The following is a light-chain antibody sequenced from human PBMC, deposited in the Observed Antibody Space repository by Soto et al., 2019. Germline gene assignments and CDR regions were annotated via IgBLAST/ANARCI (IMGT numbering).Light chain of an antibody. V-gene: IGKV1-5*01. CDR2: DAS. J-gene: IGKJ1*01. CDR3: QQYNSILGT. Sequence: DIQMTPSPSSLSASVGDRVTITCRASQSISSYLNWYQQKPGKAPKLLIYDASSLESGVPSRFSGSGSGTEFTLTISSLQPDDFATYYCQQYNSILGTFGQGTKVDIK. CDR1: QSISSY.